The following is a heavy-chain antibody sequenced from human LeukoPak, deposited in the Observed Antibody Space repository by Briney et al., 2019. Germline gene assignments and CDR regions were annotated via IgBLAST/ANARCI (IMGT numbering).Heavy chain of an antibody. CDR2: IRPMTGDT. J-gene: IGHJ5*02. V-gene: IGHV1-2*02. CDR3: GRGVQSFDP. CDR1: GYTFTGYY. Sequence: EASVKVSCKASGYTFTGYYMHWVRQAPGQGLEWLGYIRPMTGDTNYAQKFQDRVTFSMDTSTATAYMELRSLRSDDTAFYYCGRGVQSFDPWGQGTLVTVSS.